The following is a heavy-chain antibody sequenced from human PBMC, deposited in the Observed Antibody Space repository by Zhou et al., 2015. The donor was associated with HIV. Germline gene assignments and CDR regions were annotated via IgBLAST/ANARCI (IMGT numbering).Heavy chain of an antibody. Sequence: QVQLVQSGAEVKKPGSSVKVSCKASGGTFSSYAISWVRQAPGQGLEWMGGIIPIFGTANYAQKFQGRVTITADESTSTAYMELSSLRSEDTAVYYCARATGKGYCSGGSCYSSPYYYYYYYMDVWGKGTTVTVSS. CDR3: ARATGKGYCSGGSCYSSPYYYYYYYMDV. J-gene: IGHJ6*03. V-gene: IGHV1-69*01. D-gene: IGHD2-15*01. CDR2: IIPIFGTA. CDR1: GGTFSSYA.